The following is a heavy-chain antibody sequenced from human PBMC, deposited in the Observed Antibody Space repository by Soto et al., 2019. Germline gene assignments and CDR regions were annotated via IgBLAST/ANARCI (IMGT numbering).Heavy chain of an antibody. D-gene: IGHD5-12*01. CDR3: ARSRSGYDFGSRNYFDY. V-gene: IGHV4-61*03. CDR1: GASVSSDTYY. J-gene: IGHJ4*02. Sequence: SETLSLTCSVSGASVSSDTYYWSWIRQTPGKGLEWIGFIYYEGSTNYNPSLKSRVTFSVDTSKNYFSLTLTSVTAVDTAVYYCARSRSGYDFGSRNYFDYWGQGSLVTVSS. CDR2: IYYEGST.